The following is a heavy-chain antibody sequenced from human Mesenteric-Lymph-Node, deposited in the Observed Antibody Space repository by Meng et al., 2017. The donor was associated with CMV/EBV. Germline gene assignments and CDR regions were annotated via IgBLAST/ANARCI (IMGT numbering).Heavy chain of an antibody. CDR2: IYYSGST. Sequence: SETLSLTCTVSGGSISSSSYYWGWIRQPPGKGLEWIGSIYYSGSTYYNPSLKSRVTISVDTSKNQFSLKLSSVTAADTAVYYCARGKDCSSTSCYPFGYWGQGTLVTVSS. CDR1: GGSISSSSYY. V-gene: IGHV4-39*07. J-gene: IGHJ4*02. CDR3: ARGKDCSSTSCYPFGY. D-gene: IGHD2-2*01.